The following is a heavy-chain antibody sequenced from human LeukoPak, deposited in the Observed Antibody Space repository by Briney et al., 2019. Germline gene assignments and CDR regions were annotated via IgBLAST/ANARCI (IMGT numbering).Heavy chain of an antibody. CDR2: IYYESKWYI. CDR3: AGASGAETYYDFWSGYLYGMDV. CDR1: GDSVSRNSVV. V-gene: IGHV6-1*01. Sequence: SQTLSLTCAISGDSVSRNSVVWNWVRQSPSRGLEWLGRIYYESKWYIDYAESLKSRMSVNSDTSKNQLSLQLNSVSLEDTAVYYCAGASGAETYYDFWSGYLYGMDVWGQGTTVTVSS. J-gene: IGHJ6*02. D-gene: IGHD3-3*01.